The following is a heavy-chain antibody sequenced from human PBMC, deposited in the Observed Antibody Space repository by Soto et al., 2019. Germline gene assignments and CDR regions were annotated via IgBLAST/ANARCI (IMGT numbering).Heavy chain of an antibody. V-gene: IGHV4-39*01. Sequence: SDTLSLTCTVSGGSISSSSYYWGWIRQPPGKGLEWIGSIYYSGSTYYNPSLKSRVTISVDTSKNQFSLKLSSVTAADTAVYYCARIYYDSVFDYWGQGTLVTVSS. CDR2: IYYSGST. D-gene: IGHD3-22*01. CDR3: ARIYYDSVFDY. CDR1: GGSISSSSYY. J-gene: IGHJ4*02.